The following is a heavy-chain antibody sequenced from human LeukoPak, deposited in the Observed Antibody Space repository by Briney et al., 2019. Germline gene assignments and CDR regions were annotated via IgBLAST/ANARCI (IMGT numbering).Heavy chain of an antibody. Sequence: GKSLRLSCAASGFIISSYGMHWVRQAPGKGLEWVAVIWYDGSNDNYADSVKGRFTISRDNSKNTLYLQMNSLRAEDTAVYYCATQGGYWGQGTLVTVSS. V-gene: IGHV3-33*01. D-gene: IGHD3-16*01. CDR3: ATQGGY. J-gene: IGHJ4*02. CDR2: IWYDGSND. CDR1: GFIISSYG.